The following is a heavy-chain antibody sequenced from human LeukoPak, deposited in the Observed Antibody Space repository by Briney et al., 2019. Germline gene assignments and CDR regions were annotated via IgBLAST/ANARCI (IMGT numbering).Heavy chain of an antibody. CDR1: GFTFSSYW. V-gene: IGHV3-7*01. Sequence: QPGGSLRLSCAASGFTFSSYWMSWVRQAPGKGLEWVANIKQDGSEKYYVDSVKGRFTISRDNAKNSLYLQMNSLRAEDTAVYYCARDAGRGFLIVVVPAAFMDVWGKGTTVTVSS. D-gene: IGHD2-2*01. CDR2: IKQDGSEK. J-gene: IGHJ6*03. CDR3: ARDAGRGFLIVVVPAAFMDV.